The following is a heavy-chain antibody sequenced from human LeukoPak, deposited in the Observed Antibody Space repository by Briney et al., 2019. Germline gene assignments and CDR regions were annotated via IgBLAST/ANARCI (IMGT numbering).Heavy chain of an antibody. CDR1: GGSISSSSYY. J-gene: IGHJ3*02. Sequence: PSETLSLTCTVSGGSISSSSYYWGWLRQPPGKGLEWIGSIYYSGSTYYNPSLKSRVTISVDTSKNQFSLKLSSVTAADTAVYYCARDMAVAGLFDIWGQGTMVTVSS. D-gene: IGHD6-19*01. V-gene: IGHV4-39*07. CDR2: IYYSGST. CDR3: ARDMAVAGLFDI.